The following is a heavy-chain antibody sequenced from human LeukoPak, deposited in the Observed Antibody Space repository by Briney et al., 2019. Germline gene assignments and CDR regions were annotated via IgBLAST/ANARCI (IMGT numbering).Heavy chain of an antibody. CDR1: GGSVSSNSAS. V-gene: IGHV6-1*01. CDR3: ARSRQGCFDY. J-gene: IGHJ4*02. CDR2: TYYRSKWYN. Sequence: SHTLSLTHAISGGSVSSNSASWHYIRNPPSRGLEWLRRTYYRSKWYNDYAISVKSRITINPDTSKNQISLQLNSVTPEDTAVYYCARSRQGCFDYWGQGTLVTVSS.